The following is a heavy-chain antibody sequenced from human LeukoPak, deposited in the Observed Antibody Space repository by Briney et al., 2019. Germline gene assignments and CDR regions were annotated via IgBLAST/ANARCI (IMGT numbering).Heavy chain of an antibody. Sequence: GGSLRLSCAASGFTFSSYAMSWVRQAPGKGLERVSTISGSGSSPYYADSVKGRFTISRDNSKNTLYLQVNSLRAEDTAVYYCAKGSSMILVVISSWGQGTLVTVSS. CDR1: GFTFSSYA. CDR3: AKGSSMILVVISS. D-gene: IGHD3-22*01. V-gene: IGHV3-23*01. CDR2: ISGSGSSP. J-gene: IGHJ4*02.